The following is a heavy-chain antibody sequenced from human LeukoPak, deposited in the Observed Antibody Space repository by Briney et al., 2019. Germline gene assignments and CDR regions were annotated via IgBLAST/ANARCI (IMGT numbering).Heavy chain of an antibody. CDR3: ARDRPLGIAAPGDN. CDR2: IKQDGSEK. CDR1: GFTFSNYA. V-gene: IGHV3-7*01. J-gene: IGHJ3*02. Sequence: GGSLRLSCAASGFTFSNYAMSWVRQAPGKGLEWVANIKQDGSEKYYVDSVKGRFTISRDNAKNSLYLQMNSLRAEDTAVYYCARDRPLGIAAPGDNWGQGTMVTVSS. D-gene: IGHD6-6*01.